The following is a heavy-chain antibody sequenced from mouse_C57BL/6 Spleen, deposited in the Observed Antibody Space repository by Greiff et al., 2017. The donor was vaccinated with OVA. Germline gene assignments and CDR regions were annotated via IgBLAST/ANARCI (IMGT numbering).Heavy chain of an antibody. J-gene: IGHJ4*01. CDR1: GYTFTSYW. D-gene: IGHD2-4*01. CDR2: IYPSDSET. V-gene: IGHV1-61*01. CDR3: ARGRLGALDY. Sequence: QVQLQQPGAELVRPGSSVKLSCKASGYTFTSYWMDWVKQRPGQGLEWIGNIYPSDSETHYNQKFKDKATLTVDKSSSTAYMQLSSLTSEDSAVYYYARGRLGALDYWGQGTSVTVSS.